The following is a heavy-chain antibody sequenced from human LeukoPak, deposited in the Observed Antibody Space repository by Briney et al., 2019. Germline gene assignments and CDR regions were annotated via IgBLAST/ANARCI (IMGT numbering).Heavy chain of an antibody. CDR3: ARVPIPPYSSSWYQPFDY. D-gene: IGHD6-13*01. CDR2: ISAYNGNT. J-gene: IGHJ4*02. V-gene: IGHV1-18*01. Sequence: ASVMVSCKASGYTFTSYDISWVRQAPGQGREWMGWISAYNGNTNYAQKLQGRVTMTPDTSTSTAYMELRSLRSDDSAVYFCARVPIPPYSSSWYQPFDYWGQGTLVTVSS. CDR1: GYTFTSYD.